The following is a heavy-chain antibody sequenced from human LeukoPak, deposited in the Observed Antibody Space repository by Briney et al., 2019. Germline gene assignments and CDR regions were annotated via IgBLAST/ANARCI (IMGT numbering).Heavy chain of an antibody. CDR3: ARYCSSTTCYDY. CDR1: GFTFSDYY. V-gene: IGHV3-11*03. Sequence: GGSLRLSCAASGFTFSDYYMSWIRQAPGKGLEWVSYISSSSSYTNYADSVKGRFTISRDNAKNSLYLQMNSLRAEDTAVYFCARYCSSTTCYDYWGQGTLVTVSS. D-gene: IGHD2-2*01. CDR2: ISSSSSYT. J-gene: IGHJ4*02.